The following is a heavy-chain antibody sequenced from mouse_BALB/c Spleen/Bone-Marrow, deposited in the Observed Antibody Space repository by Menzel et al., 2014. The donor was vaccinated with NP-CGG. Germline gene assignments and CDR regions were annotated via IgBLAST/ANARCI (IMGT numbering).Heavy chain of an antibody. J-gene: IGHJ3*01. Sequence: EVKLMESGGGLVQPGGSLKLSCAASGFDFSRYWMSWVRQAPGKGLEWIGEINPDSSTINYTPSLKDKFIISRDNAKNTLYLQMSKVRSEDTALYYCARLYYYGHFTYWGQGTLVTVSA. CDR2: INPDSSTI. CDR3: ARLYYYGHFTY. V-gene: IGHV4-1*02. D-gene: IGHD1-1*01. CDR1: GFDFSRYW.